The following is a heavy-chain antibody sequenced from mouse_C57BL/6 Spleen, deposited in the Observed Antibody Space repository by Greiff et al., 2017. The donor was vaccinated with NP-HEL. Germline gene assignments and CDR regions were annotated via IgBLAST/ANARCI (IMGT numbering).Heavy chain of an antibody. D-gene: IGHD2-4*01. CDR2: INPSTGGT. Sequence: VQLQQSGPELVKPGASVKISCKASGYSFTGYYMNWVKQSPEKSLEWIGEINPSTGGTTYNQKFKAKATLTVDKSSSTAYMQLKSLTSEDSAVYYCAIYDYGGFAYWGQGTLVTVSA. J-gene: IGHJ3*01. V-gene: IGHV1-42*01. CDR3: AIYDYGGFAY. CDR1: GYSFTGYY.